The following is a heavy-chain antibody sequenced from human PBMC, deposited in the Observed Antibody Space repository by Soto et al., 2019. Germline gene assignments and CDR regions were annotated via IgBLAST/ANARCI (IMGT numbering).Heavy chain of an antibody. V-gene: IGHV4-39*01. CDR1: GGSISSGSYY. J-gene: IGHJ6*03. CDR3: ARLPRGYGGYGSSYYYYMDV. D-gene: IGHD5-12*01. CDR2: IYYSGST. Sequence: PSETLSLTCTVSGGSISSGSYYWGWIRQPPGKRLEWIASIYYSGSTYYNPSLKSRVTISVDTSKNQFSLKLTSVTAADTAVYYFARLPRGYGGYGSSYYYYMDVWGKGTTVTVSS.